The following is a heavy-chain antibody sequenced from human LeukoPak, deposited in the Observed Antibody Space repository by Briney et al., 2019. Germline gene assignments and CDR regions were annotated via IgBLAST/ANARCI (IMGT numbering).Heavy chain of an antibody. CDR2: IRYDGSNK. J-gene: IGHJ4*02. CDR1: GFTFSSYG. Sequence: SGGSLRLSCAASGFTFSSYGMHWVRQAPGKGLEWVAFIRYDGSNKYYADSVKGRFTISRDNSKNTLYLQMNSLRAEDTAVYYFTKPQYGSATEWGPYDYWGQGTLVTVSS. CDR3: TKPQYGSATEWGPYDY. V-gene: IGHV3-30*02. D-gene: IGHD3-10*01.